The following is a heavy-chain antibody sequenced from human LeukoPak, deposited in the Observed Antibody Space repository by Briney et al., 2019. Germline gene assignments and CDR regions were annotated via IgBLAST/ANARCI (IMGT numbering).Heavy chain of an antibody. Sequence: GGSLRLSCAASGFTLSSDWMSWVRQVPGGGLEWDANIKQDGSEKYYVDSVKGRFTISRDNAKNSLYLQMNSLRAEDTAVYYCARDSYCSGGSCYPNPFDYWGQGTLVTVSS. CDR3: ARDSYCSGGSCYPNPFDY. D-gene: IGHD2-15*01. CDR2: IKQDGSEK. V-gene: IGHV3-7*01. CDR1: GFTLSSDW. J-gene: IGHJ4*02.